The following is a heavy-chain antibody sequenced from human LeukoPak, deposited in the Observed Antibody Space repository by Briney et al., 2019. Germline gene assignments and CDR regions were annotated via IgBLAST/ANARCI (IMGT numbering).Heavy chain of an antibody. CDR2: IYYSGST. CDR3: ARGREYYDSSGYSS. Sequence: PSETLSLTCTVSGGSISSYYWSWIRQPPGKGLEWIGYIYYSGSTNYSPSLKSRVTISVDTSKNQFSLKLSSVTAADTAVYYCARGREYYDSSGYSSWGQGTLVTVSS. V-gene: IGHV4-59*01. D-gene: IGHD3-22*01. CDR1: GGSISSYY. J-gene: IGHJ4*02.